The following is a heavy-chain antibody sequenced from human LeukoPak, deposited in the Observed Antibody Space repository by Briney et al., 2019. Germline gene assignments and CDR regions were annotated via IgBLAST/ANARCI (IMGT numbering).Heavy chain of an antibody. J-gene: IGHJ1*01. CDR2: IIPIFGTA. V-gene: IGHV1-69*01. D-gene: IGHD6-13*01. CDR3: ARTGYSSSWYMYFQH. Sequence: SVKVSCKASGGTFSSYAISWVRQAPGQGLEWMGGIIPIFGTANYAQKFQGRVTITADESTSTAYMELSSLRSEDTAVYYCARTGYSSSWYMYFQHWGQGTLVTVSS. CDR1: GGTFSSYA.